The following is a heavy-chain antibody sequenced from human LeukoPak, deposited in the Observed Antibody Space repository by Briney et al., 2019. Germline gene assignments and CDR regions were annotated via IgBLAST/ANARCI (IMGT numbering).Heavy chain of an antibody. J-gene: IGHJ4*02. V-gene: IGHV4-61*02. Sequence: PSETLSLTCTVSGGSVSSGSYYWSWIRQPAGKGLEWIGRIYTSGSTNYNPSLKSRVTMSVDTSKNQFSLKLSSVTAADTAVYYCARGYSSSWEGYFDYWGQGTLVTVSS. D-gene: IGHD6-13*01. CDR2: IYTSGST. CDR1: GGSVSSGSYY. CDR3: ARGYSSSWEGYFDY.